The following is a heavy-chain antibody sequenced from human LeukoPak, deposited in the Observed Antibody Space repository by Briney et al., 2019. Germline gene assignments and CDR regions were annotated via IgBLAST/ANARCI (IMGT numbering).Heavy chain of an antibody. J-gene: IGHJ4*02. CDR1: GGSISSSSYY. CDR2: IYYSGNT. V-gene: IGHV4-39*01. CDR3: ARKYWYGSGNYYSQFDY. D-gene: IGHD3-10*01. Sequence: SETLSLTCTVSGGSISSSSYYWGWIRQPPGKGLEWIGSIYYSGNTYYNPSLKSRVTISVDTSRNQFSLRLRSVIAADTAVYYCARKYWYGSGNYYSQFDYWGQGTLVTVSS.